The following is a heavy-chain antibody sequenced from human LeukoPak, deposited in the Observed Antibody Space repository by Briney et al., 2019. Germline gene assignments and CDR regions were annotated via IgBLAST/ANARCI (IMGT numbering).Heavy chain of an antibody. J-gene: IGHJ6*03. CDR3: ARGALLLDYYYTDI. Sequence: ASVKVSCKASGGTFSSYAITWVRQAPGQGLEWMGEIIPLFGTTKYAQKFQGTVTITADESTSTAYMELSSLRSEDTAVYYCARGALLLDYYYTDIWGTGTTVTVSS. V-gene: IGHV1-69*13. CDR1: GGTFSSYA. CDR2: IIPLFGTT. D-gene: IGHD2-21*01.